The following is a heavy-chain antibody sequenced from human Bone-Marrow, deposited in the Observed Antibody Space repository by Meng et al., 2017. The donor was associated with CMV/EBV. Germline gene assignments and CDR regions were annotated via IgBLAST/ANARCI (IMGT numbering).Heavy chain of an antibody. CDR3: ARDANTIFGARYYYGMDV. D-gene: IGHD3-3*01. Sequence: GESLKISCAASGFTFSNYEMNWVRQAPGKGLQWVSYITSGGNIYYADSVKGRFTISRDNAKNSLYLQMNSLRAEDTAVYYCARDANTIFGARYYYGMDVWGQGTTVTVSS. V-gene: IGHV3-48*03. CDR2: ITSGGNI. J-gene: IGHJ6*02. CDR1: GFTFSNYE.